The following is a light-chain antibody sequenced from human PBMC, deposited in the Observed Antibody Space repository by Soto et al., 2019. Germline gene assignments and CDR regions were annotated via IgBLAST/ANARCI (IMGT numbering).Light chain of an antibody. CDR2: EVN. CDR1: SSDVGKYNL. V-gene: IGLV2-23*02. Sequence: QSVLTQPASVSGSPGQSIPISCTGTSSDVGKYNLVSWYQQHPGKAPKLILYEVNKRPSGVPNRFSGSKSGNTASLTISGLQAEDEADYYCCSYASTDTYVFGSGTKVTVL. CDR3: CSYASTDTYV. J-gene: IGLJ1*01.